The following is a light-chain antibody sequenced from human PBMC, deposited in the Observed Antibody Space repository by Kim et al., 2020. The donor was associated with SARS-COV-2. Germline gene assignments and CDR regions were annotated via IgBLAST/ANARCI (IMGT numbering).Light chain of an antibody. CDR2: DAS. V-gene: IGKV1-5*01. J-gene: IGKJ1*01. Sequence: SASVGDRVTITCRASQSINKWLAWYQQKPGTAPKLLIYDASTLEGGVPSRFSGSGSETEFTLTITSLQPDDLATYYCQQYHAYWTFGQGTKVDIK. CDR3: QQYHAYWT. CDR1: QSINKW.